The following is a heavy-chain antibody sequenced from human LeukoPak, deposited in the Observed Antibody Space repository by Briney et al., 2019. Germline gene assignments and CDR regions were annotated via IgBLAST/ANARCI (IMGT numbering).Heavy chain of an antibody. CDR1: GGSISSSSYY. CDR3: ARDRYYYDSSGYYYYYYGMDV. Sequence: SETLSLTCTVSGGSISSSSYYWGWIRQPPGKGLEWIGSIYYSGSTYYNPSLKSRVTISVDTSKNQFSLKLSSVTAADTAVYYCARDRYYYDSSGYYYYYYGMDVWGQGTTVTVSS. V-gene: IGHV4-39*07. D-gene: IGHD3-22*01. J-gene: IGHJ6*02. CDR2: IYYSGST.